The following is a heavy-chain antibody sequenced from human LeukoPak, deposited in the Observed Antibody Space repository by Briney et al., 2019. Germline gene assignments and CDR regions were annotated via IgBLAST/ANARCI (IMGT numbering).Heavy chain of an antibody. Sequence: PGGSLRLSCAASGFTFSNYWMSWVRQAPGKGLEWVANIKRDGSEKDYVDSVKGRFIISRDNAKNSLYLQMNSLRDEDTAVYYCAREPREWELQSFDYWGQGTLVTVSS. D-gene: IGHD1-26*01. J-gene: IGHJ4*02. V-gene: IGHV3-7*01. CDR2: IKRDGSEK. CDR3: AREPREWELQSFDY. CDR1: GFTFSNYW.